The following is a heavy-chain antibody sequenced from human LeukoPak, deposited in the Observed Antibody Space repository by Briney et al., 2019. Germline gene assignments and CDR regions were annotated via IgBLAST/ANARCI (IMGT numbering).Heavy chain of an antibody. D-gene: IGHD3-22*01. Sequence: GGSLRLSCAASGFTFSTYSMNWVRQAPGKGLEWVSSISSTSSYIYYADSMKGRFTISRDNTKNSLYLQMNSLRAEDTAVYYCAREGLYYDSSGYYLYFDYWGQGTLVTVSS. CDR2: ISSTSSYI. CDR1: GFTFSTYS. V-gene: IGHV3-21*01. J-gene: IGHJ4*02. CDR3: AREGLYYDSSGYYLYFDY.